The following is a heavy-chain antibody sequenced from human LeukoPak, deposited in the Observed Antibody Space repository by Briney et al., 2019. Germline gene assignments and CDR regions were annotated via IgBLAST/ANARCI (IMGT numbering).Heavy chain of an antibody. Sequence: ASVKVSCKASGYTFTGYYMNWVRQAPGQGLEWMGWINPNSGGTNYAQKFQGRVTMTRDTSISTAYMELSRLRSDDTAVYYCARDGEYGDHPYDFDYWGQGTLVTVSS. CDR3: ARDGEYGDHPYDFDY. CDR2: INPNSGGT. CDR1: GYTFTGYY. J-gene: IGHJ4*02. D-gene: IGHD4-17*01. V-gene: IGHV1-2*02.